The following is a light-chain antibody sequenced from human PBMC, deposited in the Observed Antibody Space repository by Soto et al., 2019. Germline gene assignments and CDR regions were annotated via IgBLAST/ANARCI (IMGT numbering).Light chain of an antibody. CDR3: QKYGGSPRT. Sequence: EIGMMQSPATLYVSTGERATLSCRASQSVSINLAWYQQKPGQAPGLLIFGASTRATGIPARFSGSGSGSESTFTISIRRLEPEDLAVYYCQKYGGSPRTFGQGTKV. J-gene: IGKJ1*01. V-gene: IGKV3D-15*02. CDR1: QSVSIN. CDR2: GAS.